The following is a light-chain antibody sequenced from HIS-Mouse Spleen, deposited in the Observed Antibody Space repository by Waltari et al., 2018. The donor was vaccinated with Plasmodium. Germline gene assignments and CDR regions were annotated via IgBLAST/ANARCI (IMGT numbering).Light chain of an antibody. CDR1: QSVSSN. V-gene: IGKV3-15*01. CDR2: GAS. Sequence: EIVMTQSPATLSVSPGERATPSCRASQSVSSNLAWYQPKPGQAPRLLIYGASTRATGSPARFRGSGSGTELTLTISSMHAEDFAVYYCQQYNNWPTFGQGTRLEIK. J-gene: IGKJ5*01. CDR3: QQYNNWPT.